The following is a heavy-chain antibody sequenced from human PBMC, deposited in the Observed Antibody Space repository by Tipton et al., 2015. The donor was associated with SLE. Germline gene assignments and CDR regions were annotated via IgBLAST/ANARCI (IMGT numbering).Heavy chain of an antibody. Sequence: LRLSCAVYGGSFSGYYWSWIRQPPGKGLEWIGEINHSGSTNYNPSLKSRVTISVDTSKNQFSLKLSSVTAADTAVYYCARDRSNGVDVWGKGTTVTVSS. CDR2: INHSGST. CDR3: ARDRSNGVDV. V-gene: IGHV4-34*01. CDR1: GGSFSGYY. J-gene: IGHJ6*04.